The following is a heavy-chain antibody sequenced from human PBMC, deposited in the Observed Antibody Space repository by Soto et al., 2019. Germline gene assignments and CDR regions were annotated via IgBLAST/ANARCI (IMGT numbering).Heavy chain of an antibody. J-gene: IGHJ6*02. Sequence: QVQLVQSGAEVKKPGSSVKVSCKASGGTFSSYTISWVRQAPGQGLEWMGRNIPILGIANYAQKFQGRVTITADKSTSTAYMELSSLRSEDTAVYYCARDDCSGGSCYGDYYYGMDVWGQGTTVTVSS. D-gene: IGHD2-15*01. CDR2: NIPILGIA. V-gene: IGHV1-69*02. CDR1: GGTFSSYT. CDR3: ARDDCSGGSCYGDYYYGMDV.